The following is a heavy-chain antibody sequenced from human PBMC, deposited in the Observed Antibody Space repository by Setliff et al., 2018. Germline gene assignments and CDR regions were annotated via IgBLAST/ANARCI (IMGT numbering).Heavy chain of an antibody. CDR1: GYSFTSYW. CDR3: ARYDSSGYHYYYGMDV. J-gene: IGHJ6*02. V-gene: IGHV5-51*01. Sequence: GESLKISCKGSGYSFTSYWIGWVRQMPGKGLEWMGIIYPGDSDTRYSPSFQGQVTISADKSISTAYLHWSSLKASDTAMYYCARYDSSGYHYYYGMDVWGQGTTVTVSS. D-gene: IGHD3-22*01. CDR2: IYPGDSDT.